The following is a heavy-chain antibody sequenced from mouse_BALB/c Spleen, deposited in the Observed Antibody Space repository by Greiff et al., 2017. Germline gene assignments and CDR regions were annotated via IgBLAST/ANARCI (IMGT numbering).Heavy chain of an antibody. Sequence: EVKVVESGGGLVQPGGSRKLSCAASGFTFSSFGMHWVRQAPEKGLEWVAYISSGSSTIYYADTVKGRFTISRDNPKNTLFLQMTSLRSEDTAMYYCARSNYDGYYMDYWGQGTSVTVSS. CDR1: GFTFSSFG. CDR2: ISSGSSTI. J-gene: IGHJ4*01. D-gene: IGHD2-3*01. CDR3: ARSNYDGYYMDY. V-gene: IGHV5-17*02.